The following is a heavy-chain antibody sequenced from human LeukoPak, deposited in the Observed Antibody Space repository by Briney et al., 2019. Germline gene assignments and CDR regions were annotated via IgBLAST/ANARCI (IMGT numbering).Heavy chain of an antibody. CDR3: AGEWQGGIAAAGTRIEGDY. D-gene: IGHD6-13*01. CDR2: IKQDGSGK. V-gene: IGHV3-7*01. Sequence: GGSLRLSCAVSGFSVSGYWMTWVRQAPGKGLEWVANIKQDGSGKNYVDSVKGRFTISRDNAENSLFLQMNSLRVEDTAVYYCAGEWQGGIAAAGTRIEGDYWGQGTLVAVSS. CDR1: GFSVSGYW. J-gene: IGHJ4*02.